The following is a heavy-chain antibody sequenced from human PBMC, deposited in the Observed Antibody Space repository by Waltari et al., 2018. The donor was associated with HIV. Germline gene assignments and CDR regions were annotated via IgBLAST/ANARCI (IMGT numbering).Heavy chain of an antibody. J-gene: IGHJ6*02. D-gene: IGHD6-13*01. V-gene: IGHV2-26*01. CDR3: ARVYSSSWSPYYYYGMDV. CDR2: IFSIDEK. CDR1: GFSLTNARMG. Sequence: QVTLKESGPVLVKPTETLTLTCTVSGFSLTNARMGVSWIRQPPGKALEWLAHIFSIDEKSYSTSLRNRLTISKDTSKSQVVLTVTNVDPVDTATYYCARVYSSSWSPYYYYGMDVWGQGTTVTVSS.